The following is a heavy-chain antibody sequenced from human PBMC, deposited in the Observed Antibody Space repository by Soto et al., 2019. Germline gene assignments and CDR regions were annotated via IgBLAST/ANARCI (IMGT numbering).Heavy chain of an antibody. CDR3: AKEPSSGWYWAINWFDP. D-gene: IGHD6-19*01. J-gene: IGHJ5*02. V-gene: IGHV1-46*01. CDR1: GYSFTRHY. Sequence: ASVKVSCKAIGYSFTRHYMHWVRQAPGQGLEWMGTIFPGGVNIAYAQKFEGRVTMTKDTTTSTVYMELNSLRAEDTAVYYCAKEPSSGWYWAINWFDPWGQGTLVTVSS. CDR2: IFPGGVNI.